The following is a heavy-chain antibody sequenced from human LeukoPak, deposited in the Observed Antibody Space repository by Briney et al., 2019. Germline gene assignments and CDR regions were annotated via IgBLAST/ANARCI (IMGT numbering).Heavy chain of an antibody. J-gene: IGHJ4*02. CDR3: ARVIASYGDSAY. D-gene: IGHD5-18*01. CDR1: GFTFGSFS. CDR2: ISSNSSAI. V-gene: IGHV3-48*04. Sequence: PGGSLRLSCAASGFTFGSFSMNWVRQAPGKGLEWLSYISSNSSAIYYADSLKGRFTISRDNAKNSLYLQMNSLRAEDTAVYYCARVIASYGDSAYWGQGTLVTVSS.